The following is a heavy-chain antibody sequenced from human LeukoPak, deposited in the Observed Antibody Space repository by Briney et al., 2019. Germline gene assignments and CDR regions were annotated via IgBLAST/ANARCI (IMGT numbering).Heavy chain of an antibody. CDR1: GFTFSDYY. Sequence: GGSLRLSCAASGFTFSDYYMSWIRQAPGKGLEWVSYISSSGSTIYYADSVKGRFTISRDNAKNSLYLTMSRLRAGDVVVYYWAREGRHYGSGSYYNGIDRWGQGTLVTVSS. V-gene: IGHV3-11*01. CDR3: AREGRHYGSGSYYNGIDR. D-gene: IGHD3-10*01. CDR2: ISSSGSTI. J-gene: IGHJ4*02.